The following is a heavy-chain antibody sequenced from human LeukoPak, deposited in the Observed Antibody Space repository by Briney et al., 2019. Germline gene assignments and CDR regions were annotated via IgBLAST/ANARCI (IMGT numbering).Heavy chain of an antibody. CDR1: GYTFTNYA. D-gene: IGHD6-6*01. V-gene: IGHV1-3*01. CDR3: TRDRRIATLGD. J-gene: IGHJ4*02. Sequence: ASVKVSCKAFGYTFTNYAIHWVRQAPGQRLERMGWILVGNGNTKYSQKFQDRVNITRDTSASTAYMELSSLRSEDTAVYYCTRDRRIATLGDWGQGTLVTVSS. CDR2: ILVGNGNT.